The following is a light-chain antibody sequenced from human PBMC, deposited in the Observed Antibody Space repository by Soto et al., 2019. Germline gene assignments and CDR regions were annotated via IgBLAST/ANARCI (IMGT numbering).Light chain of an antibody. J-gene: IGKJ2*01. CDR2: GAS. Sequence: EIVLTQSPGTLSLSPGERATLSCRASQSVSSSYLAWYQQKPGQAPRLLIYGASSRATGIPDRFSGSGSGTDFTLTISRLEPEDFAVYYCQQYGSSPPGWTYTFGQGTKLEIK. CDR1: QSVSSSY. CDR3: QQYGSSPPGWTYT. V-gene: IGKV3-20*01.